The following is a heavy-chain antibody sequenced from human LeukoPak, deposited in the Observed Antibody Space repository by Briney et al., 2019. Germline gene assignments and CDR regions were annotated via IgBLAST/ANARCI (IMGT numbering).Heavy chain of an antibody. J-gene: IGHJ6*03. CDR3: ARDGVPSNYYYYMDV. CDR2: ISGSGGST. V-gene: IGHV3-23*01. Sequence: GGSLRLSCAASGFTFSSYAMSWVRQAPGKGLEWVSAISGSGGSTYYADSVKGRFTISRDNSKNTLYLQMNSLRAEDTAVYYCARDGVPSNYYYYMDVWGKGTTVTVSS. D-gene: IGHD1-1*01. CDR1: GFTFSSYA.